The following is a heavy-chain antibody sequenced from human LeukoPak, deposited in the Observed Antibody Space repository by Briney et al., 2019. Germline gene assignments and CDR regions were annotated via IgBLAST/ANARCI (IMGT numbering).Heavy chain of an antibody. J-gene: IGHJ4*02. CDR1: GFTFSSYA. CDR3: ARDPYPHSRNWYYFDY. V-gene: IGHV3-30*04. Sequence: GGSLRLSCAASGFTFSSYAMHWVRQAPGKGLEWVAVISYGGSNKYYADSVRGRSTISRDNSKNTLYLQMSSLRAEDTAVYYCARDPYPHSRNWYYFDYWGQGTLVTVSS. CDR2: ISYGGSNK. D-gene: IGHD6-13*01.